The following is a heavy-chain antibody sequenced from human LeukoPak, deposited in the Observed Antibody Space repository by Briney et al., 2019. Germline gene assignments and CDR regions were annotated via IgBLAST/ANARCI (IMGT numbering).Heavy chain of an antibody. CDR1: GFTFSSYW. D-gene: IGHD6-19*01. CDR2: IKQDGSEK. V-gene: IGHV3-7*01. CDR3: ARNDDSGWHDAFDI. J-gene: IGHJ3*02. Sequence: GGSLRLSCAASGFTFSSYWMSWVRQAPGKGLEWVANIKQDGSEKYYVDSVKGRFTISRDNAKNSLYLRMNSLRAEDTAVYYCARNDDSGWHDAFDIWGQGTMVTVSS.